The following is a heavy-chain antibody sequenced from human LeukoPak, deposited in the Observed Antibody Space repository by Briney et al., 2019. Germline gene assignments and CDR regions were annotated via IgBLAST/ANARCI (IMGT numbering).Heavy chain of an antibody. CDR2: ISRRDDYT. CDR1: GFAFSSYA. Sequence: PGGSLRLSCAASGFAFSSYAMSWVRQPPGKGLEWVSVISRRDDYTYYADSVKGRFTISRDNSKNTLYLQMNSLRPEDTAVYYCAKENGDYGYFQHWGQGTLVTVSS. J-gene: IGHJ1*01. V-gene: IGHV3-23*01. D-gene: IGHD4-17*01. CDR3: AKENGDYGYFQH.